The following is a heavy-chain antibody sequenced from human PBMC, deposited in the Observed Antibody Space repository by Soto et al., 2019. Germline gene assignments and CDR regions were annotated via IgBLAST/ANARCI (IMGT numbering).Heavy chain of an antibody. CDR3: ARPHGGSSGWDNWFDP. CDR1: GGSISSYY. V-gene: IGHV4-59*13. D-gene: IGHD6-25*01. J-gene: IGHJ5*02. Sequence: SETLSLTCTVSGGSISSYYCSWIRKPPGKGLEWIGYIHYSGSTNYNPSLKSRVTISVDTSKNQFSLKLNSVTAADTAVYYCARPHGGSSGWDNWFDPWGQGTLVTVS. CDR2: IHYSGST.